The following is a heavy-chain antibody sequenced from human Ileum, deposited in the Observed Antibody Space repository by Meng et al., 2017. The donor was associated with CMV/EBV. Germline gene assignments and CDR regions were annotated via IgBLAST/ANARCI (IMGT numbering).Heavy chain of an antibody. CDR3: VHRYSSSSGQVS. CDR2: IHGGGGK. D-gene: IGHD6-6*01. V-gene: IGHV2-5*02. Sequence: NLKEPGPTLVKPTQTLTLTFTFSGFSLTTNVESVGWIRQPPGKALEWLALIHGGGGKQYSPSLQSRLTATRDTSKNQVVLTMTNMDPVDTATYYCVHRYSSSSGQVSWGQGTLVTVSS. CDR1: GFSLTTNVES. J-gene: IGHJ5*02.